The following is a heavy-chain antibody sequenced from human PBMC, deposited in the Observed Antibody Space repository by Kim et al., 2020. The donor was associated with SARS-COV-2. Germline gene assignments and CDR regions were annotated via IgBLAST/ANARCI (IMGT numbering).Heavy chain of an antibody. J-gene: IGHJ5*02. CDR3: ARSMVYAKFNWFDP. V-gene: IGHV5-51*01. Sequence: SPSFQGQVTISADKSISTAYLQWSSLKASDTAMYYCARSMVYAKFNWFDPWGQGTLVTVSS. D-gene: IGHD2-8*01.